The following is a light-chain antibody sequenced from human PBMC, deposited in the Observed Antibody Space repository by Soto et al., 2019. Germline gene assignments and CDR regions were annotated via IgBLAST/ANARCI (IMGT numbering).Light chain of an antibody. CDR1: QSVSNNY. CDR2: GAS. V-gene: IGKV3D-20*02. J-gene: IGKJ5*01. CDR3: QQRSKWPIT. Sequence: EIVLTQSPGTLSLSPGERATLSCRASQSVSNNYLAWYQQKPGQAPRLLISGASNRATGIPDRFSGSGSGTDFTLTISSLEPEDFAVYYCQQRSKWPITFGQGTRLEIK.